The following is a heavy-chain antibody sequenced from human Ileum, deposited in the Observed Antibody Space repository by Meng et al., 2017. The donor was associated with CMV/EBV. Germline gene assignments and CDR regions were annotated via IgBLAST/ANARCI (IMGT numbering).Heavy chain of an antibody. J-gene: IGHJ4*02. CDR2: IYTSGSP. CDR3: ARERPRGTAMASIDY. CDR1: GGSIGSYH. Sequence: VQVHQSGPGPVGPSVSLSRPCTGSGGSIGSYHWGWIRPPAEKGLEWIGRIYTSGSPNYHPSLKSRVTMSVDTSKNQFSLKLSSVTAADTAVYYCARERPRGTAMASIDYWGQGTLVTVSS. V-gene: IGHV4-4*07. D-gene: IGHD5-18*01.